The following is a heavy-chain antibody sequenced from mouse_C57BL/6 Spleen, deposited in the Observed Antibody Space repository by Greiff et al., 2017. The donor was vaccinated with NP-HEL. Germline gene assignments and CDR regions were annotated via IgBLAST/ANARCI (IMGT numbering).Heavy chain of an antibody. Sequence: VQLQQSGAELVRPGASVKLSCTASGFNFKDDYMHWVKQRPEQGLEWIGWIDPENGDTEYASKFQGKATITADTSSNTAYLQLSSLTSEDTAVYYCTIRRWYFDVWGTGTTVTVSS. CDR3: TIRRWYFDV. J-gene: IGHJ1*03. V-gene: IGHV14-4*01. CDR1: GFNFKDDY. CDR2: IDPENGDT.